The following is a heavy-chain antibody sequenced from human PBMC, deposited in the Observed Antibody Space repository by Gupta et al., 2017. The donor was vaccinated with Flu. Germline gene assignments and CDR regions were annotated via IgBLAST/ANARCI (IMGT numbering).Heavy chain of an antibody. CDR1: GFTFRSYW. Sequence: EERLVESGGGLVKPGGSLRLSCVGSGFTFRSYWMDWVRPAPGKGLEWVANIAADDSVKNYADSVKGRFTISRDDAKNTLYLQMNSLRAEDTAVYYCARNRGWQQFDYWGQGALVTVSS. D-gene: IGHD3-10*01. CDR3: ARNRGWQQFDY. J-gene: IGHJ4*02. V-gene: IGHV3-7*01. CDR2: IAADDSVK.